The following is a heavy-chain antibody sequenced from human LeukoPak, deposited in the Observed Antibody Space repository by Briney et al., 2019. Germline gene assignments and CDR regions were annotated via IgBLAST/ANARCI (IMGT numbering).Heavy chain of an antibody. CDR2: IWYDGSNK. D-gene: IGHD5-24*01. J-gene: IGHJ4*02. Sequence: GGSLRLSCAASGFTLSSYGMHWVRQAPGKGLEWVAVIWYDGSNKYYADSVKGRFTISRDNSKNTLYLQMNSLRAEDTAVYYCAKDVVEMATIGPPGYWGQGTLVTASS. CDR3: AKDVVEMATIGPPGY. V-gene: IGHV3-33*06. CDR1: GFTLSSYG.